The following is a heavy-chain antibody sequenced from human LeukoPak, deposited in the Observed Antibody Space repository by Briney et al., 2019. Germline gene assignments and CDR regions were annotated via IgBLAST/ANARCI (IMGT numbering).Heavy chain of an antibody. D-gene: IGHD6-19*01. CDR1: GGSFSGYY. CDR3: ARGRLVRGMDV. CDR2: INHSGST. Sequence: PSETLSLTCAVYGGSFSGYYWSWIRQPPGKGLEWIGEINHSGSTNYNPSLKSRVTISVDTSKNQFSLKLSSVTAADTAVYYCARGRLVRGMDVRGQGTTVTVSS. J-gene: IGHJ6*02. V-gene: IGHV4-34*01.